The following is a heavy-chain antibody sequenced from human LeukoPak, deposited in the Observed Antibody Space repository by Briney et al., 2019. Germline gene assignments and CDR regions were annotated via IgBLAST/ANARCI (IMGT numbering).Heavy chain of an antibody. J-gene: IGHJ3*02. CDR2: IYYSGST. CDR3: ARRGGYYYVWAFDI. CDR1: GGSISSSSYY. D-gene: IGHD3-22*01. Sequence: SETLSLTCTVSGGSISSSSYYWGWTRQPPGKGLEWIGSIYYSGSTYYKLSLKSRVTISVDTSKNQFSLKLSSVTAADTAVYYCARRGGYYYVWAFDIWGQGTMVTVSS. V-gene: IGHV4-39*07.